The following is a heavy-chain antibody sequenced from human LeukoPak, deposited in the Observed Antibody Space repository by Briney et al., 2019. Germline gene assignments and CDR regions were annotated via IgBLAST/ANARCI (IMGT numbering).Heavy chain of an antibody. D-gene: IGHD3-9*01. J-gene: IGHJ6*03. CDR2: IVPIFGTA. V-gene: IGHV1-69*13. CDR1: GGTFSSYA. Sequence: SVKVSCKASGGTFSSYAISWVRQAPGQGLEWMGGIVPIFGTANYAQKFQGRVTITADESTSTAYMELSSLRSEDTAVYYCARMSYDILTGYRDYYYYYMDVWGKGTTVTVSS. CDR3: ARMSYDILTGYRDYYYYYMDV.